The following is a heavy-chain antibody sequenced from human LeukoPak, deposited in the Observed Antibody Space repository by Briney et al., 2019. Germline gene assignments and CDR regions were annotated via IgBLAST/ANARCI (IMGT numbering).Heavy chain of an antibody. J-gene: IGHJ4*02. Sequence: GGSLRLSCAASGYTFSSYSMNWVRQAPGKGLEWVSSISSSSSSHIYYADSVKGRFTLSRDNAKKSLYLQMNSLRAEDTAVYYCARAPHPYCSGGNCIYFDYWGQGTLVTVSS. V-gene: IGHV3-21*01. CDR1: GYTFSSYS. CDR2: ISSSSSSHI. D-gene: IGHD2-15*01. CDR3: ARAPHPYCSGGNCIYFDY.